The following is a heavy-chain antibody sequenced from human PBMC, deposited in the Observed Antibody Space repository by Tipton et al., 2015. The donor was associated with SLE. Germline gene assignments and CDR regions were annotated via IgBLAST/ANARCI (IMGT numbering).Heavy chain of an antibody. D-gene: IGHD3-22*01. CDR1: GGSISSYY. J-gene: IGHJ3*02. CDR3: ARDGAMIVPRGSFDI. V-gene: IGHV4-4*07. Sequence: TLSLTCTVSGGSISSYYWSWIRQPAGKGLEWIGRIYTSGSTNYNPSLKSRVTVSVDTSKNKFSLKLSSVTAAGTAVYYCARDGAMIVPRGSFDIWGQGTMVTVSS. CDR2: IYTSGST.